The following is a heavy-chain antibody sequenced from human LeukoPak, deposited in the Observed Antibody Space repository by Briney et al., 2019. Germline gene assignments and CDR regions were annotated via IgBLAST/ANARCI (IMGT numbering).Heavy chain of an antibody. CDR1: GGSISSSSYY. CDR2: TYYSGST. Sequence: SETLSLTCTVPGGSISSSSYYWGWLRQPPGKGPEWIGSTYYSGSTYYNPSLKSRVTISVDTSKNQFSLKLSSVTAADTAVYYCARDSVVVPAAIRGGFDPWGQGTLVTVSS. CDR3: ARDSVVVPAAIRGGFDP. D-gene: IGHD2-2*02. V-gene: IGHV4-39*07. J-gene: IGHJ5*02.